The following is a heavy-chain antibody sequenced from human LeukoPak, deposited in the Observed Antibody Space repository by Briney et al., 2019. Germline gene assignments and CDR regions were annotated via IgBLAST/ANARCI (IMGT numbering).Heavy chain of an antibody. V-gene: IGHV3-23*01. J-gene: IGHJ4*02. CDR2: INTGGVST. D-gene: IGHD3-10*01. CDR3: AKDFGGAGSYYCPFDY. CDR1: GFTFSSYG. Sequence: PGGSLRLSCAASGFTFSSYGMSWVRQAPGKGLEWVSAINTGGVSTYYADSVKGRFTISGDNSRNTLYLQMNSLRAEDTAVYYCAKDFGGAGSYYCPFDYWGQGTLVTVSS.